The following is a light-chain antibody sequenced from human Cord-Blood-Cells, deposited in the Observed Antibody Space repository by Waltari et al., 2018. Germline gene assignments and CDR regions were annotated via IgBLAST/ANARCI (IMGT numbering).Light chain of an antibody. CDR3: SSYTSSSTLV. V-gene: IGLV2-14*01. CDR2: DVS. CDR1: SSDVGGYNY. J-gene: IGLJ2*01. Sequence: QSALTQPAYVSGSPGQSITLSCTGTSSDVGGYNYGPWYQQHPGKAPKLMIYDVSKRPSGVSNRFSGSKSGNTASLTISGLQAEDEADYYCSSYTSSSTLVFGGGTKLTVL.